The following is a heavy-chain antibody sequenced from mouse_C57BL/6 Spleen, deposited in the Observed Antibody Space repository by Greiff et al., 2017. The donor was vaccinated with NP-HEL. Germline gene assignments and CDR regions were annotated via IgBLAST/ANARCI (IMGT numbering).Heavy chain of an antibody. Sequence: VQLQQSGAELMKPGASVKLSCKATGYTFTGYWIEWVKQRPGHGLEWIGEIFPGSGSTNYNEKFTGKATFTADTSSNTAYMQLRSLTTEDSAVYYCARRDYYGSSGWGQGTTLTVSS. CDR3: ARRDYYGSSG. D-gene: IGHD1-1*01. J-gene: IGHJ2*01. V-gene: IGHV1-9*01. CDR2: IFPGSGST. CDR1: GYTFTGYW.